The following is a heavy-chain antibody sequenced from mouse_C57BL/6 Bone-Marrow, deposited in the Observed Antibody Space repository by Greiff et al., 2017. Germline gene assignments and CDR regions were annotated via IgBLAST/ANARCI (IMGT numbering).Heavy chain of an antibody. D-gene: IGHD2-5*01. CDR1: GYAFSSYW. Sequence: VQLQQSGAELVKPGASVKISCKASGYAFSSYWMNWVKQRPGKGLEWIGQIYPGDGDTKYNGKFKGKATLTADKSSSTAYMQLSSLTSEDSAVYFCARSAYYSNYGFAYWGQGTLVTVSA. CDR3: ARSAYYSNYGFAY. CDR2: IYPGDGDT. J-gene: IGHJ3*01. V-gene: IGHV1-80*01.